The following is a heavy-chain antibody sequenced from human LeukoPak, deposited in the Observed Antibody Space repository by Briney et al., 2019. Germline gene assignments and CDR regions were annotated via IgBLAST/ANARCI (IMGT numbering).Heavy chain of an antibody. V-gene: IGHV3-23*01. D-gene: IGHD6-19*01. CDR2: ISGSGGST. J-gene: IGHJ3*02. CDR1: GFTFSSYA. CDR3: AKDSRAVAGTGAFGAFDI. Sequence: PGGSLRLSCAASGFTFSSYAMSWVRQAPGKGLECVPAISGSGGSTYYADSVEGRFTISRDNSKNTLYLQMNSLRAEDTAVYYCAKDSRAVAGTGAFGAFDIWGQGTMVTVSS.